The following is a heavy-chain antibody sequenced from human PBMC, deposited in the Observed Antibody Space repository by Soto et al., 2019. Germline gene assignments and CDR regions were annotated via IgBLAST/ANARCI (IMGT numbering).Heavy chain of an antibody. CDR3: ARSDRAGNWFDP. J-gene: IGHJ5*02. CDR1: GGSMSAYY. Sequence: SETLSLTCIVSGGSMSAYYWNWIRQPPGKGLEWIGFIYYSGSTHYNPSLKSRVTISVDMSKNQFSLKLSSVTAADTAVYYCARSDRAGNWFDPWGQGTLVTVSS. CDR2: IYYSGST. V-gene: IGHV4-59*01. D-gene: IGHD2-21*02.